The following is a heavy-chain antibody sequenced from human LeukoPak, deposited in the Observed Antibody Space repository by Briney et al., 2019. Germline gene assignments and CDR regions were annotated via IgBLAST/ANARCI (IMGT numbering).Heavy chain of an antibody. CDR3: ARGLGTVTTLNYYVAD. J-gene: IGHJ4*02. V-gene: IGHV1-2*02. CDR1: GYTFTDYY. Sequence: VASVKVSCKASGYTFTDYYMHGVRQAPGQGLEWMGWINPNNGGANYARKFQGRVTMTRDTSISTASTEVSTLRSDDTAVYYCARGLGTVTTLNYYVADWGQGTLVTVSS. D-gene: IGHD4-17*01. CDR2: INPNNGGA.